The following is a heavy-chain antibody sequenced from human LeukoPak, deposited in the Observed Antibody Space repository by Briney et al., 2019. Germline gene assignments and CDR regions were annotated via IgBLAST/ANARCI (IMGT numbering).Heavy chain of an antibody. CDR1: GGTFSSYA. CDR3: ARSFSSRKFDP. CDR2: ISAYNGNT. V-gene: IGHV1-18*01. Sequence: ASVKVSCKASGGTFSSYAISWVRQAPGQGLEWMGWISAYNGNTNYAQKLQGRVTMTTGTSTSTAYMEPRSLRSDDTAVYYCARSFSSRKFDPWGQGTLVTVSS. D-gene: IGHD6-6*01. J-gene: IGHJ5*02.